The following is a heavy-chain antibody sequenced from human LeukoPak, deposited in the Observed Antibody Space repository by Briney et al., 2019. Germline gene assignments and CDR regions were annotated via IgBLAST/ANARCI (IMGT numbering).Heavy chain of an antibody. Sequence: SQTLSLTCTVSGGSISSGDYYWSWIRQPPGKGLEWIGYIYYSGSTYYNPSLKSRVTMSVDTSKNQFSLWLSSVTATDTSVYYCARFFGQSMVASDPYGMDVWGQGTTVTVSS. CDR3: ARFFGQSMVASDPYGMDV. CDR1: GGSISSGDYY. CDR2: IYYSGST. V-gene: IGHV4-30-4*01. J-gene: IGHJ6*02. D-gene: IGHD6-19*01.